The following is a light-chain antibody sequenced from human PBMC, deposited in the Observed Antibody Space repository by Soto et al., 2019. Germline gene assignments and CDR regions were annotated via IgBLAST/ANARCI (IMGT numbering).Light chain of an antibody. Sequence: QSVLTQPPSVSGAPGQRVTISFTGSSSNIGTSYDVHWYQQFPGTAPRLLIYGNNNRPSGVPDRFSGSKSGTSASLAITGLQVEDEADYYCQSYDSSLSGVLFGGGTKLTVL. CDR3: QSYDSSLSGVL. V-gene: IGLV1-40*01. J-gene: IGLJ2*01. CDR1: SSNIGTSYD. CDR2: GNN.